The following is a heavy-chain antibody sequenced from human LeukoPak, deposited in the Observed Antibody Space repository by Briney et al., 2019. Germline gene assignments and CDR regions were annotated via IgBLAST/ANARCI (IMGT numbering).Heavy chain of an antibody. CDR1: VYTFTGYY. J-gene: IGHJ5*02. Sequence: ASVKLSCKASVYTFTGYYMHWVRHAPGQGLEWMRWINPNSGGTNYAQEFQGRVTMTRDTSISTAYMELSRLRSDDTAVYYCARGASGVYTVTTSWFDPWGQGTLVTVSS. CDR2: INPNSGGT. V-gene: IGHV1-2*02. CDR3: ARGASGVYTVTTSWFDP. D-gene: IGHD4-17*01.